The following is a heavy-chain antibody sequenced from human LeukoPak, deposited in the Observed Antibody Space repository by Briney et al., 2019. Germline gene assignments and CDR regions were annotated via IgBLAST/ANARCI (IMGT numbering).Heavy chain of an antibody. Sequence: GGSLRLSCGASGFILSSHWMSWVRQAPGKGLEWVANINQDGSEKYYVDSVKGRFTISRDNAKNSLYLQMNSLRAEDTAVYYCARGHSALDIWGQGTMVTVSS. CDR1: GFILSSHW. J-gene: IGHJ3*02. D-gene: IGHD2-21*01. CDR2: INQDGSEK. V-gene: IGHV3-7*04. CDR3: ARGHSALDI.